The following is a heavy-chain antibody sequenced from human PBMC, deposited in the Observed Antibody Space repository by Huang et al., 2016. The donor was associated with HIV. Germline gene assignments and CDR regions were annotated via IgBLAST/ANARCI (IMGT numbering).Heavy chain of an antibody. CDR2: INHSGNT. CDR3: ARRYNSRRDY. V-gene: IGHV4-34*02. D-gene: IGHD3-22*01. Sequence: QVQLEQWGAGLLKASETLSLTCAVYGGSFSGYYWNWLRQAPGQGLGWVGEINHSGNTNYNPSLKSRVNMSVDTSKSQFSLYLTSLSAADTGTYFCARRYNSRRDYWGRGTLVTVHS. J-gene: IGHJ4*02. CDR1: GGSFSGYY.